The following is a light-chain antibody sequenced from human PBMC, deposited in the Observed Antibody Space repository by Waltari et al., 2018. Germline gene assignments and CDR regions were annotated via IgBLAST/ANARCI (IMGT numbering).Light chain of an antibody. V-gene: IGKV3-20*01. Sequence: EIVLTQSPGTLSLSPGERVTLSCRASQSVGRSLAWYQQRPGQAPRLLIYDAFTRATGVAYRFSGSGSGTDFSLTISRLDPEDFAVYYCQMYVRLPVTFGQGTKVEIK. CDR2: DAF. CDR1: QSVGRS. CDR3: QMYVRLPVT. J-gene: IGKJ1*01.